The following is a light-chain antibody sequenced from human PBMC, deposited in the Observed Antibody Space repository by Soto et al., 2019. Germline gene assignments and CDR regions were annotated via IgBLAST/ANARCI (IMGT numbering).Light chain of an antibody. CDR1: QSVSSSY. V-gene: IGKV3-20*01. CDR3: QQYGSTPIT. CDR2: GAS. J-gene: IGKJ5*01. Sequence: IGLTLLPVTLSLSHRERATLSCRARQSVSSSYLAWYQQKPGQAPKLLIYGASSRATGIPDRFSGSGSGTDFTLTISSLEPEDFAVYYCQQYGSTPITFGQGTRLEIK.